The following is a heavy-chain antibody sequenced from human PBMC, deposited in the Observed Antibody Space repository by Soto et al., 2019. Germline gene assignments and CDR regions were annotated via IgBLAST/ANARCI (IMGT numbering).Heavy chain of an antibody. Sequence: SETLSLTCTVSGGSISIYYWSWIRQPPGKGLEWIGYIYYSGSTNYNPSLKSRVTISVDTSKNQFSLKLSSVTAADTAVYYCARHFSSSSDYYYYMDVWGKGTTVT. V-gene: IGHV4-59*08. CDR3: ARHFSSSSDYYYYMDV. D-gene: IGHD6-6*01. CDR1: GGSISIYY. CDR2: IYYSGST. J-gene: IGHJ6*03.